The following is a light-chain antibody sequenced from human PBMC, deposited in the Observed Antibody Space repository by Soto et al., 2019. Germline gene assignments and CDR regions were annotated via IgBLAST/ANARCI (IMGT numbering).Light chain of an antibody. J-gene: IGKJ4*01. V-gene: IGKV3-11*01. Sequence: IVMTQSQATLSLSPGEGAALSCGASQSINTYLAWYQQKHGQAPRLLIYDASKRATGIPARFSGSGSGTNGTITISSLKKEDGSTYYCQQTFKTTLTFGGGTKVDIK. CDR1: QSINTY. CDR2: DAS. CDR3: QQTFKTTLT.